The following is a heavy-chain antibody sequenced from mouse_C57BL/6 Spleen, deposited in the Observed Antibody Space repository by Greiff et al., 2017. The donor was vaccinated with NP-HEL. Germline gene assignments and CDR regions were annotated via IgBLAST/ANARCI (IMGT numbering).Heavy chain of an antibody. CDR2: IDPSDSYT. J-gene: IGHJ2*01. Sequence: QVQLKQPGAELVKPGASVKLSCKASGYTFTSYWMQWVKQRPGKGLEWIGEIDPSDSYTNYNQKFKGKAPLTVDTSSSTAYMQHSSLTSEDSAVYYCARRFPYYCDYWGQGTTLTVAS. CDR1: GYTFTSYW. CDR3: ARRFPYYCDY. V-gene: IGHV1-50*01.